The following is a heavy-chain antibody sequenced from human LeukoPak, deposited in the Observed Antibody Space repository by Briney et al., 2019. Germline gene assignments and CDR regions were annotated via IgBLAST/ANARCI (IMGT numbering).Heavy chain of an antibody. CDR3: ARANYYDSGGCLPVVYPSDY. Sequence: SETLSLTCTVSGGSISSGNYYWGWIRQPPGKGLEWIGNIHSGGSTYYNPSLRSRVTISRDTSKNQFSLKLSSVTAADTAIYYCARANYYDSGGCLPVVYPSDYWGQGTLVTVSS. V-gene: IGHV4-39*07. J-gene: IGHJ4*02. D-gene: IGHD3-22*01. CDR1: GGSISSGNYY. CDR2: IHSGGST.